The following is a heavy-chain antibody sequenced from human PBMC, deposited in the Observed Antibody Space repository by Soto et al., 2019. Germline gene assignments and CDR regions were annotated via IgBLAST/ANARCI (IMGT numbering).Heavy chain of an antibody. J-gene: IGHJ6*03. D-gene: IGHD3-3*01. CDR2: IYPGDSDT. Sequence: GESLKISCKGSGYSFTSYWIGWVRQMPGKGLEWMGIIYPGDSDTRYSPSFQGQVTISADKSISTAYLQWSSLKASDTAMYYCARFLKSVGRNVKGYYYYYMDVWGKGTTVTVSS. CDR3: ARFLKSVGRNVKGYYYYYMDV. CDR1: GYSFTSYW. V-gene: IGHV5-51*01.